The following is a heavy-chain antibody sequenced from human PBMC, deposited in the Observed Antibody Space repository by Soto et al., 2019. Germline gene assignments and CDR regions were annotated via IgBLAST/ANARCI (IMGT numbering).Heavy chain of an antibody. V-gene: IGHV1-69*06. D-gene: IGHD3-22*01. CDR2: IIPIFGTP. J-gene: IGHJ5*02. CDR1: GGTFGSDA. Sequence: SLQVSCKSSGGTFGSDAITWVRQAPGQGLEWVGRIIPIFGTPNYAQNLQGRVTISADKSTLTSYVELHSLTSDDTALYYCARDRTDSGYYTNWLDPWGQGTQVTVSS. CDR3: ARDRTDSGYYTNWLDP.